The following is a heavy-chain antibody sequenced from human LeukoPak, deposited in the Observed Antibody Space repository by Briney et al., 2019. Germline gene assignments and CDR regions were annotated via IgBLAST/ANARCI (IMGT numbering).Heavy chain of an antibody. D-gene: IGHD6-19*01. V-gene: IGHV3-23*01. Sequence: PGGPLRLSCAPSKVTLSSYATSCVPHAPGGGLECVSTAHDDAGTTYYADSVKRRFAISRDNSKNPLDLQMNSLRDEDTAVYYCANGAAEAGTLCHDYWGQGTLVSVSS. CDR3: ANGAAEAGTLCHDY. CDR1: KVTLSSYA. J-gene: IGHJ4*02. CDR2: AHDDAGTT.